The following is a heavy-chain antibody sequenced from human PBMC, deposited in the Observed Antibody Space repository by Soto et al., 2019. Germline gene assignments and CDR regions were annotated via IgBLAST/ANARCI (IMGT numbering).Heavy chain of an antibody. CDR2: ISYDGSNK. CDR3: ARPPPMTN. Sequence: GGSLRLSCAASGFTFSSYAMHWVRQAPGKGLEWVAVISYDGSNKYYADSVKGRFTISRDNSKNTLYLQMNSLRAEDTAVYYCARPPPMTNWGQGTLVTVSS. CDR1: GFTFSSYA. J-gene: IGHJ4*02. V-gene: IGHV3-30-3*01.